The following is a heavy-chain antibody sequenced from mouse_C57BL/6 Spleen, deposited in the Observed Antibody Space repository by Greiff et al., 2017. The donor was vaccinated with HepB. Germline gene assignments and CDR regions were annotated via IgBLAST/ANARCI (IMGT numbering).Heavy chain of an antibody. CDR2: FYPGSGSI. V-gene: IGHV1-62-2*01. CDR1: GYTFTEYT. J-gene: IGHJ2*01. CDR3: ERHEDYYYGSSHYDFDY. D-gene: IGHD1-1*01. Sequence: VQLQQSGAELVKPGASVKLSCKASGYTFTEYTIHWVKQRSGQGLEWIGWFYPGSGSIKYNEKFKDKATLTADKSSSTVYMELSRLTSEGSAVYFCERHEDYYYGSSHYDFDYWGQGTTLTVSS.